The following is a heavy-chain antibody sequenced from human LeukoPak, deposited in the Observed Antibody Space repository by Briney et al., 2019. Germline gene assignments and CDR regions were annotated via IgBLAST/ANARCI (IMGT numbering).Heavy chain of an antibody. V-gene: IGHV3-23*01. Sequence: GGSLGLSCAASGFMFTNCVMTWVRRAPGKGLEWVSGISRTGTDTYYGDSVKGRFTISRDNSKNTLYLQMTSLRAEDTAVYYCAKGDFDFWTGYPDYYYNGLNVWGQGTTVTVSS. CDR2: ISRTGTDT. D-gene: IGHD3/OR15-3a*01. CDR1: GFMFTNCV. CDR3: AKGDFDFWTGYPDYYYNGLNV. J-gene: IGHJ6*02.